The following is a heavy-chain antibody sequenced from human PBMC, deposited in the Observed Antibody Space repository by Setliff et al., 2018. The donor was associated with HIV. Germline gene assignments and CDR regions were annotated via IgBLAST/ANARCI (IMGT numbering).Heavy chain of an antibody. Sequence: GSLRLSCAASGFTFSNYAMTWVRRAPGKGLEWVSGISGSGDTTNYADSVKGRFTISRGNSKNTLYLQMNSLRAEDTAVYYCAKDYSSGWFDYWGQGTLVTVSS. V-gene: IGHV3-23*01. CDR1: GFTFSNYA. D-gene: IGHD6-19*01. CDR3: AKDYSSGWFDY. CDR2: ISGSGDTT. J-gene: IGHJ4*02.